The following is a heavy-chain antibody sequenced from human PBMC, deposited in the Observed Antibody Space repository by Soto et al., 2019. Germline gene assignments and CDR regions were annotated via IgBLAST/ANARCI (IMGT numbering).Heavy chain of an antibody. Sequence: PGGSLRLSCAASGFTFSSYAMSWVRQAPGKGLEWVSAISGSGGSTYYADSVKGRFTISRDNAKNSLYLQMNSLRAEDTAVYYCAREPAVAGGFFDYWGQGSSVTVSS. CDR3: AREPAVAGGFFDY. J-gene: IGHJ4*02. D-gene: IGHD6-19*01. V-gene: IGHV3-23*01. CDR2: ISGSGGST. CDR1: GFTFSSYA.